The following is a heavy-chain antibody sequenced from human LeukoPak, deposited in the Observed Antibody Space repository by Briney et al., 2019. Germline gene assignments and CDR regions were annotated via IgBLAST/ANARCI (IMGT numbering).Heavy chain of an antibody. CDR3: ARPGRDGYNSPYYFDY. D-gene: IGHD5-24*01. CDR2: IYPGDSAT. J-gene: IGHJ4*02. CDR1: GYSFTSYW. Sequence: GESLKISCKGPGYSFTSYWIGWVRQMPGRGLEWMGIIYPGDSATSYSPSFQGQVPISADKSISTAYLQWSSLKASDTAMYYCARPGRDGYNSPYYFDYWGQGTLVTVSS. V-gene: IGHV5-51*01.